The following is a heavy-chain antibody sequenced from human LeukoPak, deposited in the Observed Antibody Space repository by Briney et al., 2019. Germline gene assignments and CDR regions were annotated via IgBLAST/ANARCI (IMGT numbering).Heavy chain of an antibody. J-gene: IGHJ4*02. CDR2: IYYTGFT. Sequence: PSETLSLTCTVSGGSISSYYWSWIRQPPGKGLEWIGFIYYTGFTIYNPSLKSRVTISVDTSKNQFSLRLTSVTAADTAVYYCARQTGSGLFILPGGQGTLVTVSS. CDR3: ARQTGSGLFILP. V-gene: IGHV4-59*08. D-gene: IGHD3/OR15-3a*01. CDR1: GGSISSYY.